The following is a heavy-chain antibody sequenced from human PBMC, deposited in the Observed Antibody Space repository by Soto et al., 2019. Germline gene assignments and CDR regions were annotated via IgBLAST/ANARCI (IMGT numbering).Heavy chain of an antibody. CDR2: MNPKSGNT. V-gene: IGHV1-8*01. J-gene: IGHJ4*02. CDR3: VRVYGEIDY. D-gene: IGHD4-17*01. CDR1: GYTFTNYD. Sequence: QVQLVQSGAEVKKPGATEKVSCEASGYTFTNYDINWVRQATGQGLEWMGWMNPKSGNTGYAQQFQGRVIMTRSTSISTAYMELSSLRSEDTAVYYCVRVYGEIDYWGQGTLVTVSS.